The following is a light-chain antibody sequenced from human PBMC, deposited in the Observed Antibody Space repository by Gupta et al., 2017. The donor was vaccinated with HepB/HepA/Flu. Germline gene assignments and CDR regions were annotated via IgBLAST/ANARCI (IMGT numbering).Light chain of an antibody. Sequence: QSALTQPPSVSASPGQSITISCTGTSSDVGGYNRVSWYQQSPGTVPKLIIYEVSHRPSGVPGRFSGSKSGNTASLTISGLLAEDDADYYCSSYTTASYYVFGTGTSLTVL. CDR1: SSDVGGYNR. V-gene: IGLV2-18*02. CDR2: EVS. J-gene: IGLJ1*01. CDR3: SSYTTASYYV.